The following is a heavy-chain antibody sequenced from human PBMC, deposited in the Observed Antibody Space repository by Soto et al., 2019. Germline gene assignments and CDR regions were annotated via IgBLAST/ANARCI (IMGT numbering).Heavy chain of an antibody. Sequence: GGSLRLSCAASGFTFSSYGMHWVRQAPGKGLEWVAVIWYDGSNKYYADSVKGRFTISRDNSKNTLYLQMNSLRAEDTAVYYCARSYGDWDFDYWGQGTLVTVSS. D-gene: IGHD4-17*01. V-gene: IGHV3-33*01. CDR1: GFTFSSYG. CDR2: IWYDGSNK. J-gene: IGHJ4*02. CDR3: ARSYGDWDFDY.